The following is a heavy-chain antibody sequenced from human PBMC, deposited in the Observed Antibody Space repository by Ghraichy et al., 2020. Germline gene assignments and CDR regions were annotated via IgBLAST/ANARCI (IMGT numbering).Heavy chain of an antibody. J-gene: IGHJ6*02. Sequence: GGSLRLSCAASGFTVSTKYMSWVRQAPGKGLEWVSVIYDDGTTYYIDSVKGRFTISRDNSKNTLYLQMNSLTAEDAAVYYCARRLYGISPGYYYGMDVWGQGTRVTVS. CDR3: ARRLYGISPGYYYGMDV. V-gene: IGHV3-66*04. CDR2: IYDDGTT. D-gene: IGHD3-16*01. CDR1: GFTVSTKY.